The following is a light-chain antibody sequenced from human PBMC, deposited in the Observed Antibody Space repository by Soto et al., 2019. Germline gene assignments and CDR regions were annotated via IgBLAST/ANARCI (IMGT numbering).Light chain of an antibody. CDR1: QNISSY. Sequence: DIQITQSPFSLPASVGDRVTSTCRASQNISSYLNWYQQKPGKPPKLLIYGASSLQSGVPSRFSGSGSGTEFTLTISGLRPEDFATYYCQQSYSSPITFGQGTRLEIK. CDR2: GAS. CDR3: QQSYSSPIT. V-gene: IGKV1-39*01. J-gene: IGKJ5*01.